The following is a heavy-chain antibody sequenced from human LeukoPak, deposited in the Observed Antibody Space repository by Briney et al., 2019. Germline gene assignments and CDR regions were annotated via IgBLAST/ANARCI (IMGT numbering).Heavy chain of an antibody. CDR1: GLTVSSNC. CDR3: ARRAGDYSHPYDY. Sequence: GGSLRVSCAASGLTVSSNCMSWVGQAPGKCLHWVSFIYSGGSTYYTDSVKGRFTISRDNSKNTLYLQMNSLRAEDTAVYYCARRAGDYSHPYDYWGQGILVTVSS. D-gene: IGHD3-22*01. V-gene: IGHV3-53*01. J-gene: IGHJ4*02. CDR2: IYSGGST.